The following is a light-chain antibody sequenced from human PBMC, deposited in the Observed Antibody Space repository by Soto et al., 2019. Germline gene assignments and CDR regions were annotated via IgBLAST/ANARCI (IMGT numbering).Light chain of an antibody. V-gene: IGKV1-5*01. Sequence: DIQMTHSPSTLSASVGDRVIVTFRASQSISRRLAWYQQKPGKAPRLLIYDVSTLESGVPSRFSGSGSGTEFTLTISGLQPDDFATYYCQQYNSYSWTFGPGTKVDIK. CDR1: QSISRR. CDR2: DVS. J-gene: IGKJ1*01. CDR3: QQYNSYSWT.